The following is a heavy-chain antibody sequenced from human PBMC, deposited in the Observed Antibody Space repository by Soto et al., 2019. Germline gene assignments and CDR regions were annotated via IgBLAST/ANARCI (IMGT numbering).Heavy chain of an antibody. CDR2: IYYSGST. CDR3: ARDDYEAGGAFDI. V-gene: IGHV4-30-4*01. Sequence: SETLSLTCTVSGGSISSGDYYWSWIRQPPGKGLEWIGYIYYSGSTYYNPSLKSRVTISVDTSKNQFSLKLSSVTAADTAVYYCARDDYEAGGAFDIWGQGTMVTVSS. J-gene: IGHJ3*02. CDR1: GGSISSGDYY. D-gene: IGHD3-16*01.